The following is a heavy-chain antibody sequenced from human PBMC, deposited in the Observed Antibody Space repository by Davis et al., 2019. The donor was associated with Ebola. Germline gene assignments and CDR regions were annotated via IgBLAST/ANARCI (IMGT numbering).Heavy chain of an antibody. J-gene: IGHJ4*02. V-gene: IGHV3-30*04. CDR3: ARLVRGN. D-gene: IGHD6-13*01. Sequence: PGGSLRLSCAASGFTFSSYAMHWVRQAPGKGLEWVAFISYDGSNKYYADSVKGRFTISRDNSKNTLYLQMNSLRAEDTAVYYCARLVRGNWGQGTLVTVSS. CDR1: GFTFSSYA. CDR2: ISYDGSNK.